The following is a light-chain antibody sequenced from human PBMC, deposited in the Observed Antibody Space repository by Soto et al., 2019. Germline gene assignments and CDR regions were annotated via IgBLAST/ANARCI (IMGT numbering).Light chain of an antibody. J-gene: IGLJ1*01. V-gene: IGLV1-44*01. CDR3: AAWDDSLNGHV. CDR1: SSNIGTSS. Sequence: QSVLTQPQSASVTPGQRRIITRSESSSNIGTSSVHWFQQLPGTAPKLLISTTNQRPSGVPERFSGSKSGTSASLAISGLQSEDEADYYCAAWDDSLNGHVFGTGTKVTVL. CDR2: TTN.